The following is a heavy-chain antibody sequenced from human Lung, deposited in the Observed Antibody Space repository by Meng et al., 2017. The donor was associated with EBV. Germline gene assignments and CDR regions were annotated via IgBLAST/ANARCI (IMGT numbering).Heavy chain of an antibody. CDR3: VREIVDTLYYFDS. J-gene: IGHJ4*02. CDR2: LNWDGGNT. D-gene: IGHD5-18*01. V-gene: IGHV3-20*04. CDR1: GFTFDDYA. Sequence: EVQLVASGGGVVRPGGSLRVSCTASGFTFDDYAMSWVRQAPGKGLEWVSGLNWDGGNTRYADSVKGRFTISRDNAKNSLYLQMNSLRAEDTAFYYCVREIVDTLYYFDSWGQGTLVTVSS.